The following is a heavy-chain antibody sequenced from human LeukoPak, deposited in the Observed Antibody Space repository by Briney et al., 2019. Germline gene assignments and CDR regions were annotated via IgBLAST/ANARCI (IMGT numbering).Heavy chain of an antibody. J-gene: IGHJ3*02. CDR1: GGSISSYY. V-gene: IGHV4-4*07. CDR2: IYTSGST. Sequence: SETLSLTCTVSGGSISSYYWSWIRQPAGKGLEWIGRIYTSGSTSYNPSLKSRVTMSVDTPKNQFSLKLSSVTAADTAVYYCARGPNRITMMIGDAFDIWGQGTMVTVSS. D-gene: IGHD3-22*01. CDR3: ARGPNRITMMIGDAFDI.